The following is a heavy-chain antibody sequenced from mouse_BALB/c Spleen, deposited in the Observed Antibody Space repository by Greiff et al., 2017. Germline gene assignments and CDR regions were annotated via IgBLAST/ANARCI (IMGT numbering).Heavy chain of an antibody. D-gene: IGHD1-1*01. Sequence: EVKLMESGGGLVQPGGSQKLSCAASGFTFSDYGMAWVRQAPGKGPEWVAFISNLAYSIYYADTVTGRFTISRENAKNTLYLEMSSLRSEDTAMYYCASLLLPYYAMDYWGQGTSVTVSS. CDR3: ASLLLPYYAMDY. V-gene: IGHV5-15*02. J-gene: IGHJ4*01. CDR1: GFTFSDYG. CDR2: ISNLAYSI.